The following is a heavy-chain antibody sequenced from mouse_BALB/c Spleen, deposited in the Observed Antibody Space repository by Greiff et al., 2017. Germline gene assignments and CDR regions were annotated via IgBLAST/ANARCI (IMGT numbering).Heavy chain of an antibody. J-gene: IGHJ3*01. CDR2: ISYSGST. CDR3: AAGYYGSSWFAY. D-gene: IGHD1-1*01. CDR1: GDSITSGY. Sequence: EVKLVESGPSLVKPSQTLSLTCSVTGDSITSGYWNWIRKFPGNKLEYMGYISYSGSTYYNPSLKSRISITRDTSKNQYYLQLNSVTTEDTATYYCAAGYYGSSWFAYWGQGTLVTVSA. V-gene: IGHV3-8*02.